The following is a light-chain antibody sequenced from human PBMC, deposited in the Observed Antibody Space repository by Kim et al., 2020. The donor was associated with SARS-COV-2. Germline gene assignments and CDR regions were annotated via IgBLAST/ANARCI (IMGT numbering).Light chain of an antibody. Sequence: QSVLTQPASVSGSPGQSITISCTGTSSDVGSYNLVSWYQQHPGKAPKLMIYEVSKRPSGVSDRFSGSKSATTASLTISGLQAEDEADYYCCSYAGSSTTVFGGVTKVTVL. CDR3: CSYAGSSTTV. CDR2: EVS. CDR1: SSDVGSYNL. V-gene: IGLV2-23*02. J-gene: IGLJ2*01.